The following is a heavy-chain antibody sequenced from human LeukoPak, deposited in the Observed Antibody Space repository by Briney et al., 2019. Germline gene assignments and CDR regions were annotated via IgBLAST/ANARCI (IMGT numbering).Heavy chain of an antibody. D-gene: IGHD6-13*01. CDR3: AREGSSSSFDY. J-gene: IGHJ4*02. V-gene: IGHV3-30-3*01. CDR2: ISYDGSNK. Sequence: PGGSLRLSCTASGFTVSSSYMTWVRQAPGKGLEWVAIISYDGSNKYYADSVKGRFTISRDNSKNTLYLQMNSLRTEDTAVYFCAREGSSSSFDYWGQGTLVTVSS. CDR1: GFTVSSSY.